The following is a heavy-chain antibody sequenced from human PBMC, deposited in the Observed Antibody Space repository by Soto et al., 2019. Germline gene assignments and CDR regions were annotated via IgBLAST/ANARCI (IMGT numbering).Heavy chain of an antibody. CDR1: GFSFNTYG. Sequence: PGGSLRLSCAASGFSFNTYGMYWVRQAPGKGLEWVAAISYDGSNQYHADSVKGRFTISRDNSKGTLYLQMNSLRVEDTAVYYCAKDIVKYTYGACDYWGQGALVTVSS. D-gene: IGHD5-18*01. CDR2: ISYDGSNQ. CDR3: AKDIVKYTYGACDY. J-gene: IGHJ4*02. V-gene: IGHV3-30*18.